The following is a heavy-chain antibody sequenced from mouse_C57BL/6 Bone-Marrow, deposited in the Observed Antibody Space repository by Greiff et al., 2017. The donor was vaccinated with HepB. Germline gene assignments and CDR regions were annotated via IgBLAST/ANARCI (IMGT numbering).Heavy chain of an antibody. CDR3: TPYSNYYAMDY. J-gene: IGHJ4*01. CDR2: IDPENGDT. V-gene: IGHV14-4*01. CDR1: GFNIKDDY. Sequence: VQLQQSGAELVRPGASVKLSCTASGFNIKDDYMHWVKQRPEQGLEWIGWIDPENGDTEYASKFQGKATITADTSSNTAYLQLSSLTSEDTAVYYCTPYSNYYAMDYWGQGTSVTVSS. D-gene: IGHD2-5*01.